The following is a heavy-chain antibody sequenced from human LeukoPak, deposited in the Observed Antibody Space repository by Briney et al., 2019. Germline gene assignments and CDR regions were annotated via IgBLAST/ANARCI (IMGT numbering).Heavy chain of an antibody. V-gene: IGHV6-1*01. J-gene: IGHJ6*03. CDR2: TYYRSKWYN. CDR3: AKDRCNNGIGCYYYYMDL. D-gene: IGHD2-8*01. Sequence: SQTLSLTCAISGDSVSSNSAAWNWIRQSPSRGLEWLGRTYYRSKWYNDYAVSVKSRITINPDTSKNQFSLQLDSVTPEDTAVYYCAKDRCNNGIGCYYYYMDLWGKGTTVTISS. CDR1: GDSVSSNSAA.